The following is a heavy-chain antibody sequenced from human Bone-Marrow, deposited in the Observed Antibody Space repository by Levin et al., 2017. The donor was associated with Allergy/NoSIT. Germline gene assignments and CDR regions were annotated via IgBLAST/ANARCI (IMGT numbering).Heavy chain of an antibody. CDR1: GFIFSNYD. Sequence: GGSLRLSCEASGFIFSNYDMHWVRQAPGKGLEWVAVISYDGSSKHYAESVRGRFTISRDNPKNTLFLQMNSLRPEDTAVYYCARPQLDYHGSGSDYGVDVWGQGTTVTVSS. J-gene: IGHJ6*02. CDR2: ISYDGSSK. V-gene: IGHV3-30-3*01. CDR3: ARPQLDYHGSGSDYGVDV. D-gene: IGHD3-10*01.